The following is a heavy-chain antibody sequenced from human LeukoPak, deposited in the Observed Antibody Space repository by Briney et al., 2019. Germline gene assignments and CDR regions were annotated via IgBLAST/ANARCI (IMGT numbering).Heavy chain of an antibody. J-gene: IGHJ3*02. CDR2: IYYSGST. V-gene: IGHV4-59*01. Sequence: SETLSLTCTVSGGSISSYYWNWIRQPPGKGLEWIGYIYYSGSTNYNPSLKSRVTISVDTSKNQFSLKLSSVTAADTAVYFCARGSDNLTAYYTPRXXAFDIWGXGTMITVS. CDR1: GGSISSYY. CDR3: ARGSDNLTAYYTPRXXAFDI. D-gene: IGHD3-9*01.